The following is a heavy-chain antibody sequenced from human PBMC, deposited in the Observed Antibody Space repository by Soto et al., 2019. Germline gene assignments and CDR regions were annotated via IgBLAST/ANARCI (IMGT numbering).Heavy chain of an antibody. V-gene: IGHV4-61*01. CDR2: IYYRGST. CDR3: ARARGAATARDY. Sequence: PSETLSLTCTVSGGSVSSGSHYWSWIRQPPGKGLEWIGYIYYRGSTNYNPSPKSRVTISADTSKNQFSLKLSSVTAADTAVYYCARARGAATARDYWGQGTLVTVSS. D-gene: IGHD6-13*01. CDR1: GGSVSSGSHY. J-gene: IGHJ4*02.